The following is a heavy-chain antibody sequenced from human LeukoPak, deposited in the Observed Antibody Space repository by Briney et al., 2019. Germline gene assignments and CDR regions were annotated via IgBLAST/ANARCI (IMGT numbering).Heavy chain of an antibody. CDR3: ASIYDSSGYYPF. D-gene: IGHD3-22*01. Sequence: SETLSLTYAVYGGSFSGYYWSWIRQPPGKGLEWIGEINHSGSTNYNPSLKSRVTISVDTSKNQLSLKLSSVTAADTAVYYCASIYDSSGYYPFWGQGTLVTVSS. CDR2: INHSGST. J-gene: IGHJ4*02. CDR1: GGSFSGYY. V-gene: IGHV4-34*01.